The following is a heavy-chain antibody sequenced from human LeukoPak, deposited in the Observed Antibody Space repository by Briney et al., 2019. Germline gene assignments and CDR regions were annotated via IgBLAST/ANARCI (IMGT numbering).Heavy chain of an antibody. D-gene: IGHD4-17*01. CDR3: ARISPYYGDYPQYYYYYMGV. V-gene: IGHV4-38-2*01. CDR1: GYSISSGYY. Sequence: KPSETLSLTCAVSGYSISSGYYWGWIRQPPGKGLEWIGNIYHSGNTYYNPSLKSRVTISVDTSKHQFSLKLSSVTASDTAVYYCARISPYYGDYPQYYYYYMGVWGKGTTVTVSS. J-gene: IGHJ6*03. CDR2: IYHSGNT.